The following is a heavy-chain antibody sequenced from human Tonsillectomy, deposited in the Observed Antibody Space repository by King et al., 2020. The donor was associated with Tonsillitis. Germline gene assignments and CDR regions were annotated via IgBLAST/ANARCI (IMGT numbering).Heavy chain of an antibody. CDR2: ISGGGSSI. CDR3: ARGGANSFYWYFDL. CDR1: GFTFSDYY. J-gene: IGHJ2*01. D-gene: IGHD4/OR15-4a*01. V-gene: IGHV3-11*01. Sequence: VQLVESGGGLVKPGGSLRLSCADSGFTFSDYYMSWIRQAPGKRLEWLSYISGGGSSIYYADSVKGRFTISRDNAKNSLYLQMNSLRAEDTAVYYCARGGANSFYWYFDLRGRGTLVTVSS.